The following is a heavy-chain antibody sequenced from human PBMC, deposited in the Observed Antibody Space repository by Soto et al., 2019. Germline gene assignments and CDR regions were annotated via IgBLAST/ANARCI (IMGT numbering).Heavy chain of an antibody. D-gene: IGHD3-22*01. Sequence: PGGSLRLSCAASGFTFSSYAMSWVRQAPGKGLEWVSAISGSGGSTYYADSVKGRFTISRDNSKNTLYLQMNSLRAEDTAVYYCAKDLYYYDSSGYSPVDYWGQGTLVTVSS. CDR1: GFTFSSYA. J-gene: IGHJ4*02. V-gene: IGHV3-23*01. CDR2: ISGSGGST. CDR3: AKDLYYYDSSGYSPVDY.